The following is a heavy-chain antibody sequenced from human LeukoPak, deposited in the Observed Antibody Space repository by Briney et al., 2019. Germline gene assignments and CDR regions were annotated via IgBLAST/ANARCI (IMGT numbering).Heavy chain of an antibody. V-gene: IGHV1-69*13. CDR3: ARSVLRFLAGGHPSYWYFDL. CDR2: IIPFFGTA. J-gene: IGHJ2*01. CDR1: GGTFSSYA. D-gene: IGHD3-3*01. Sequence: ASVKVSCKASGGTFSSYAISWVRQAPGQGLEWMGGIIPFFGTANYAQKFQGRVTITADESTSTAYMELSSLRSADTAVYYCARSVLRFLAGGHPSYWYFDLWGRGTLVTVSS.